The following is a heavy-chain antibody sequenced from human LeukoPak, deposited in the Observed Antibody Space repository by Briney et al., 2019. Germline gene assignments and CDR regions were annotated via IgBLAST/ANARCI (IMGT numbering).Heavy chain of an antibody. D-gene: IGHD2-15*01. CDR2: ISSDGSNR. V-gene: IGHV3-30*03. J-gene: IGHJ5*02. CDR1: GFTFSSYG. Sequence: PGGSLRLSCAASGFTFSSYGMHWVRQAPGKGLEWVAIISSDGSNRYYADSVKGRFTISRDNAKNSLYLQMNSLRDEDTAVYYCARGYCSGGSCSRIVDPWGRGTLVTVSS. CDR3: ARGYCSGGSCSRIVDP.